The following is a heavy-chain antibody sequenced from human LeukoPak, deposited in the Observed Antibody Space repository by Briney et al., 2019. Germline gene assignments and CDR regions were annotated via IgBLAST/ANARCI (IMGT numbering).Heavy chain of an antibody. V-gene: IGHV3-33*01. CDR3: TRYNNDHFDY. Sequence: GGSLTLSCAGSGFTLVGYGMQWFRQTPGKGLEWVAVIAYDGSRAFYADSVQGRFTISRDNSKNTMSVQMVDLRDEDTAVYYCTRYNNDHFDYWGQGTLVTVSS. CDR1: GFTLVGYG. CDR2: IAYDGSRA. D-gene: IGHD1-14*01. J-gene: IGHJ4*02.